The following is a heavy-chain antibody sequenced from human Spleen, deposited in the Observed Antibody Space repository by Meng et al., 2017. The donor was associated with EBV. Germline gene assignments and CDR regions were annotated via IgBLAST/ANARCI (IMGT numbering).Heavy chain of an antibody. V-gene: IGHV3-73*01. J-gene: IGHJ4*02. Sequence: VQLLESGGGVVQPGGALTLSCVASGFIFSASGMHWVRQRPGKGLEWVGRIRNKGNNYATAYAASVKGRFTISRDDSENTAYLQINSLKTEDTAVYYCTTTLAATGRDYWGQGTLVTVSS. CDR3: TTTLAATGRDY. D-gene: IGHD6-13*01. CDR1: GFIFSASG. CDR2: IRNKGNNYAT.